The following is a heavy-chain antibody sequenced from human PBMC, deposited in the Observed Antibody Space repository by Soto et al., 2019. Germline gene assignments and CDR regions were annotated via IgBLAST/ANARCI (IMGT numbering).Heavy chain of an antibody. CDR3: PRGGTTIPLDV. Sequence: GESLKISCEASGYSFTNYWINWVRQMPGKGLEWMGRIDPTDSHPNYSPSFQGHVTVSVDRSISTAYLQWSSLKASDSAVYYCPRGGTTIPLDVWGQGTKVTV. CDR1: GYSFTNYW. V-gene: IGHV5-10-1*01. CDR2: IDPTDSHP. D-gene: IGHD2-2*01. J-gene: IGHJ6*02.